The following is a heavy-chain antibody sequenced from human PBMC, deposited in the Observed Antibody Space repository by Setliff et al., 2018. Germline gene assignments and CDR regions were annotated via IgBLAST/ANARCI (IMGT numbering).Heavy chain of an antibody. CDR1: GYTFTSYS. CDR3: ARVTGVTTFGVIMKDFEF. J-gene: IGHJ4*02. CDR2: ISGYSGDT. Sequence: ASVKVSCKASGYTFTSYSITWVRQAPGRGLEWLGWISGYSGDTSYAQKFQDRVTLTTDTSTSTAYMEMRSLTSDDTSVYYCARVTGVTTFGVIMKDFEFWGQGSLVTVSS. V-gene: IGHV1-18*01. D-gene: IGHD3-3*01.